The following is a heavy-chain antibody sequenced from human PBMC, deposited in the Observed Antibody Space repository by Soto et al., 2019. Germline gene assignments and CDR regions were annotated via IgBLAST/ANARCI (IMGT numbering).Heavy chain of an antibody. D-gene: IGHD3-22*01. CDR3: ARYDSSGYSWPYYYYGMDV. Sequence: PGGSLRLSCAASGFTFSSYSMNWVRQAPGKGLEWVSSISSGSSYIYYADSVKGRFTISRDNAKNSLYLQMNSLRAEDTAVYYCARYDSSGYSWPYYYYGMDVWGKGTTVTVSS. V-gene: IGHV3-21*01. J-gene: IGHJ6*04. CDR2: ISSGSSYI. CDR1: GFTFSSYS.